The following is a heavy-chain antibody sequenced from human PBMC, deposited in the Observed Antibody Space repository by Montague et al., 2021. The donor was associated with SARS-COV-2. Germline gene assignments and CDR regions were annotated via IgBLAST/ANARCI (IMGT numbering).Heavy chain of an antibody. Sequence: SETLSLTCAVHGGSFSDYYWSWIRQAPGKGLEWIGEINHSGSTNYNPSLKSRVTISADTSKNQFSLKLSSVTAADTAVYYCARGAPTITMIVVVVTGAGWYFDLWGRGTLVSVSA. CDR3: ARGAPTITMIVVVVTGAGWYFDL. D-gene: IGHD3-22*01. V-gene: IGHV4-34*01. J-gene: IGHJ2*01. CDR2: INHSGST. CDR1: GGSFSDYY.